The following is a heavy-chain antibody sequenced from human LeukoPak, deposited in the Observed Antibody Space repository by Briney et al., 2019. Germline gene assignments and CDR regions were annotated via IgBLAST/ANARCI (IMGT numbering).Heavy chain of an antibody. CDR3: AKGALGGVYCSSTSCYIFDY. V-gene: IGHV3-23*01. D-gene: IGHD2-2*01. Sequence: GGSLRLSCAASGFTFSSYAMSWVRQARGKGLEWVSAISGSGGSTYYADSVKGRFTISRDNSKNTLYLQMNSLRAEDTAVYYCAKGALGGVYCSSTSCYIFDYWGQGTLVTVSS. CDR1: GFTFSSYA. J-gene: IGHJ4*02. CDR2: ISGSGGST.